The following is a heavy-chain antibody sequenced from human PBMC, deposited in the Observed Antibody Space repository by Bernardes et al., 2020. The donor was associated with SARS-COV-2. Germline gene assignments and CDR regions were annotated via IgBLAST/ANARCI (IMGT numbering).Heavy chain of an antibody. J-gene: IGHJ4*02. CDR1: GYTFTGHY. V-gene: IGHV1-2*04. Sequence: ASVKVSCKASGYTFTGHYMHWVRQAPGQGLEWVAWITPSSGASDCAEKFKGWVTVTRDTSISTAYMEVSRLRSDDTAIYYCARSPTKTGFYGVVAAGAPFDYWGQGTLVTVSS. CDR3: ARSPTKTGFYGVVAAGAPFDY. D-gene: IGHD2-15*01. CDR2: ITPSSGAS.